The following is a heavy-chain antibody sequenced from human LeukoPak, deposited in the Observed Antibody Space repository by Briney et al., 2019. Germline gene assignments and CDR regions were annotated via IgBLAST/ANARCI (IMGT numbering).Heavy chain of an antibody. CDR1: GFTFSSYG. CDR2: IRYDGSNK. Sequence: GGSLRLSCAASGFTFSSYGMHWVRQAPGKGLEWVAFIRYDGSNKYYADSVKGRFTISRDNSKNTLYLQMNSLRAEDTAVCYCAKVGTMVRGVGLAYYYYYMDVWGKGTTVTISS. CDR3: AKVGTMVRGVGLAYYYYYMDV. D-gene: IGHD3-10*01. V-gene: IGHV3-30*02. J-gene: IGHJ6*03.